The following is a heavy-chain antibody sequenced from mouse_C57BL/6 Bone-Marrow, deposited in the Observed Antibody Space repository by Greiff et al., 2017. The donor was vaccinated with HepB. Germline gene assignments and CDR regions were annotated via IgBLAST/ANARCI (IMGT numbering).Heavy chain of an antibody. CDR2: IDPSDSET. J-gene: IGHJ4*01. CDR1: GYTFTSYW. D-gene: IGHD1-1*01. V-gene: IGHV1-52*01. Sequence: QVQLQQSGAELVRPGSSVKLSCKASGYTFTSYWMHWVKQRPIQGLEWIGNIDPSDSETHYNQKFKDKATLTVDKSSSTAYMQLSSLTSEDAAVYYCARGNYYGSYYAMDYCGQGTSVTVSS. CDR3: ARGNYYGSYYAMDY.